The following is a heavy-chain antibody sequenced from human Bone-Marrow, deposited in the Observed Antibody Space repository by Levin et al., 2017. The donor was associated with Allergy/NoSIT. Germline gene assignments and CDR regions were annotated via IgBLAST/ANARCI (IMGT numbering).Heavy chain of an antibody. Sequence: PGGSLRLSCAASGFTLRSFSMHWIRQAPGKGLEYVSAINYNSDTTFYADSVKDRFTISRDNSKNTLYLQMGSLRSEDMGVYYCARVGAGGYFDYWGQGALVTVSS. V-gene: IGHV3-64*02. CDR1: GFTLRSFS. CDR3: ARVGAGGYFDY. CDR2: INYNSDTT. D-gene: IGHD2-15*01. J-gene: IGHJ4*02.